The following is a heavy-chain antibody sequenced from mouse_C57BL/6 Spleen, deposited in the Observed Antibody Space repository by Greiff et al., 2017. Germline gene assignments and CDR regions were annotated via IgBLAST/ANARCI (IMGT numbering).Heavy chain of an antibody. V-gene: IGHV1-74*01. CDR2: IHPSNGDT. D-gene: IGHD1-1*01. CDR3: AIRDYGSSYDFDV. CDR1: GYTFTSYW. J-gene: IGHJ1*03. Sequence: QVQLQQPGAELVKPGASVKVSCKASGYTFTSYWMHWVKQRPGQGLEWIGRIHPSNGDTNYNQKFKGKATLTVDKSSSTAYMQLSSLTSEDSAVXYCAIRDYGSSYDFDVWGTGTTVTVSS.